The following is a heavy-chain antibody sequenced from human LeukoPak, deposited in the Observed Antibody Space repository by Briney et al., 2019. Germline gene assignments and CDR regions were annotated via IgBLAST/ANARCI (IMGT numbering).Heavy chain of an antibody. V-gene: IGHV5-10-1*01. D-gene: IGHD1-14*01. Sequence: GESLKISCKASAYSFTTFWISWVRQMPGKGLEWMGRITPSDSYTNYSPSFRGHVTISADKSITTAHLQWSSLRASDTAMYYCATSSGNNPFDYWGQGTLVTVSS. CDR1: AYSFTTFW. CDR3: ATSSGNNPFDY. CDR2: ITPSDSYT. J-gene: IGHJ4*02.